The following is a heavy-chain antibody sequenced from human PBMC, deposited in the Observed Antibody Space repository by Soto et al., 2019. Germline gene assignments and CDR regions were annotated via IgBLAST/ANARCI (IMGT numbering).Heavy chain of an antibody. CDR3: ATDRSRYYDSSGPWVDSAFDI. J-gene: IGHJ3*02. CDR1: GYTLTELS. D-gene: IGHD3-22*01. Sequence: GASVKVSCKVSGYTLTELSMHWVRQAPGKGLEWMGGFGPEDGETIYAQKFQGRVTMTEDTSTDTAYMELSSLRSEDTAVYYCATDRSRYYDSSGPWVDSAFDIWGQGTMVTVSS. CDR2: FGPEDGET. V-gene: IGHV1-24*01.